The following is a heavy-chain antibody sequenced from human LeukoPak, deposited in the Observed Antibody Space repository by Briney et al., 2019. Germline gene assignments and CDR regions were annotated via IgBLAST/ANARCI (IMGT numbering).Heavy chain of an antibody. D-gene: IGHD1-26*01. CDR3: AKAGGTYYPDHFDP. CDR1: GFTFSSYG. V-gene: IGHV3-30*02. J-gene: IGHJ5*02. Sequence: GGSLRLSCTASGFTFSSYGMHWVRQAPGKGLEWVAFIRYDGSHKYYADSVKGRFTISRDNSKNTLYLQMDSLRVEDTAVYYCAKAGGTYYPDHFDPWGQGTLVTVSS. CDR2: IRYDGSHK.